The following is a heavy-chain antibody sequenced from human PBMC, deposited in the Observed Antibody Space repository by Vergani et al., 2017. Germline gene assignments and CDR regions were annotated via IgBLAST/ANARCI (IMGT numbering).Heavy chain of an antibody. CDR2: ISGSGGST. Sequence: EVQLLESGGGLVQPGGSLRLSCAASGFTFSSYAMSWVRQAPGNGLEWVSAISGSGGSTYYADSVKGRFTISRDNSKNTLYLQMNSLRAEDTAVYYCAKGDDYGDDRSSFDYWGQGTLVTVSS. V-gene: IGHV3-23*01. D-gene: IGHD4-17*01. J-gene: IGHJ4*02. CDR3: AKGDDYGDDRSSFDY. CDR1: GFTFSSYA.